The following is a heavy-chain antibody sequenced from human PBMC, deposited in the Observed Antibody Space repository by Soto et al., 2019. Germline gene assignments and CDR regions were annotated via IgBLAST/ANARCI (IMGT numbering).Heavy chain of an antibody. CDR2: ISGDGINT. CDR3: ARGNLSFDFDS. Sequence: LRLSCAASGFNFGFFGMHWVRQAPGKGLEWVAFISGDGINTQYADSVRGRFTLSRDYSRKTMYLQMDSLRDEDTALYYCARGNLSFDFDSWGLGTLVTVSS. V-gene: IGHV3-30*03. CDR1: GFNFGFFG. J-gene: IGHJ4*02. D-gene: IGHD1-26*01.